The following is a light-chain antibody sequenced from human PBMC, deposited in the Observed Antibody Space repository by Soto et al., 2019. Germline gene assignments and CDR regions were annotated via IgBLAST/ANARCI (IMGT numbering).Light chain of an antibody. CDR2: EVV. CDR3: KSYAGSNTYV. V-gene: IGLV2-8*01. J-gene: IGLJ1*01. Sequence: QSALTQPPSASGSPGQSVTISCPGTKNDIGVYDFVSWYQHHPGQAPRLIIYEVVQRPSGVPDRFSGSKSGNTASLTVSGLQAEDEADYFCKSYAGSNTYVFGSGTKLTVL. CDR1: KNDIGVYDF.